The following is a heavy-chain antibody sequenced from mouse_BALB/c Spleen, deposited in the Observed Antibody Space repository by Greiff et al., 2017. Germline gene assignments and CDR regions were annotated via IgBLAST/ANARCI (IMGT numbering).Heavy chain of an antibody. CDR3: TRYYGSLYAMDY. D-gene: IGHD1-1*01. CDR2: IYPSDSYT. J-gene: IGHJ4*01. Sequence: VQLQQSGAELVRPGASVKLSCKASGYTFTSYWINWVKQRPGQGLEWIGNIYPSDSYTNYNQKFKDKATLTVDKSSSTAYMQLSSPTSEDSAVYYCTRYYGSLYAMDYWGQGTSVTVSS. V-gene: IGHV1-69*02. CDR1: GYTFTSYW.